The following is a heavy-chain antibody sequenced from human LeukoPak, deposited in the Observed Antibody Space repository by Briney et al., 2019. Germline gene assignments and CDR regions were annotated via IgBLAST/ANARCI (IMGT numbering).Heavy chain of an antibody. CDR3: ARHGYCGCVCYLFDY. CDR1: DDSISSGYYY. D-gene: IGHD2-21*01. J-gene: IGHJ4*02. Sequence: SQTLSLTCTVSDDSISSGYYYWWWSRPPGGKGLGFVGRTYHSGSLYYNPSLKSRVTISIDTSKNQFSLKLTSVTAADTAVYYCARHGYCGCVCYLFDYWGQGTLVTVSS. CDR2: TYHSGSL. V-gene: IGHV4-61*02.